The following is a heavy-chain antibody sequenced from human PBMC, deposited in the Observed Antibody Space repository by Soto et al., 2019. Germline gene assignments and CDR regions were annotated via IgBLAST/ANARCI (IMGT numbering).Heavy chain of an antibody. CDR1: GFTFSSYA. CDR3: VTMYSSSWDYYYYGMDV. V-gene: IGHV3-64D*06. Sequence: GGSLRLSCSASGFTFSSYAMHWVRQAPGKGLEYVSAISSNGGSTYYADSVKGRFTISRDNSKNTLYLQMSSLRAEDTAVYYCVTMYSSSWDYYYYGMDVWGQGTTVTVSS. D-gene: IGHD6-13*01. CDR2: ISSNGGST. J-gene: IGHJ6*02.